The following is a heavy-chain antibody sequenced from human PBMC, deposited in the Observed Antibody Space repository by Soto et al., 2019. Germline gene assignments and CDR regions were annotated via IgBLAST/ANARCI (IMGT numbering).Heavy chain of an antibody. D-gene: IGHD6-13*01. Sequence: SETLSLTCTVSGGSISSGGYYWSWIRQHPGKGLEWIGYIYYSGSTYYNPSLKSRVTISVDTSKNQFSLKLSSVTAADTAVYYCARDAPPGIAAGGAGAFDIWGQGTMVTVSS. CDR2: IYYSGST. V-gene: IGHV4-31*03. CDR3: ARDAPPGIAAGGAGAFDI. J-gene: IGHJ3*02. CDR1: GGSISSGGYY.